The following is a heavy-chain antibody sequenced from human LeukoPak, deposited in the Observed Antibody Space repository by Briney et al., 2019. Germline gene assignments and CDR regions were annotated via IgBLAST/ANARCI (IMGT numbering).Heavy chain of an antibody. D-gene: IGHD3-3*01. V-gene: IGHV3-7*01. CDR2: IKEDGSEK. J-gene: IGHJ4*02. Sequence: GGPLRLSCAASGFTFSTYWMSWVRQAPGKGLEWVANIKEDGSEKYYVDSVKGRFTISRDNAKNSLYLQMNSLRAEDTAVYYCASGFLDDFWSGHFWGQGTLVTVSS. CDR1: GFTFSTYW. CDR3: ASGFLDDFWSGHF.